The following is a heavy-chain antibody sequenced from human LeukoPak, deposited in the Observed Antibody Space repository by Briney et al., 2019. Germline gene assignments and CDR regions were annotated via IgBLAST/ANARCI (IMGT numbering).Heavy chain of an antibody. CDR1: GFTFSSYW. Sequence: GGSLRLSCAASGFTFSSYWMSWVRQAPGKGLEWVSSISSSSSYIYYADSVKGRFTISRDNAKNSLYLEMNSLTAADTAVYYCARSSIGISPHFDYWGQGTLVTVSS. D-gene: IGHD6-6*01. J-gene: IGHJ4*02. CDR2: ISSSSSYI. CDR3: ARSSIGISPHFDY. V-gene: IGHV3-21*01.